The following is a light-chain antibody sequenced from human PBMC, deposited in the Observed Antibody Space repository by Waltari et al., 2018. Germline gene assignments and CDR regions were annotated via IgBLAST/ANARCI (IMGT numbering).Light chain of an antibody. V-gene: IGKV1-6*01. J-gene: IGKJ4*02. CDR1: QGIKSD. CDR3: LQDYNYPLT. Sequence: AIQMTQFPSSLSASIGNRVTITSRPLQGIKSDLTWYQQKPGKAPKLLMYAASSLQSGVPSRFSGSGSGTDFTRTISSLQPEDFATYYCLQDYNYPLTVGRGTKVEIK. CDR2: AAS.